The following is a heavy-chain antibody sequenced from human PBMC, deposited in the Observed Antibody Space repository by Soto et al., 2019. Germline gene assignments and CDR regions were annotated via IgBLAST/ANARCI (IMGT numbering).Heavy chain of an antibody. J-gene: IGHJ6*02. CDR3: AKDRALSPYYYYYGMDV. CDR1: GFTFSSYA. Sequence: EVQLLESGGGLVQPGGSLRLSCAASGFTFSSYAMSWVRQAPGKGLEWVSAISGSGGSTYYADSVKGRFTISRGNSKNTLYLQMNSLRAEDTAVYYCAKDRALSPYYYYYGMDVWGQGTTVTVSS. V-gene: IGHV3-23*01. CDR2: ISGSGGST. D-gene: IGHD3-16*02.